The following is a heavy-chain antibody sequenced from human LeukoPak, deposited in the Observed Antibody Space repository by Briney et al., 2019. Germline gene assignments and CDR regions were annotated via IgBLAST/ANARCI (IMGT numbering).Heavy chain of an antibody. D-gene: IGHD1/OR15-1a*01. J-gene: IGHJ6*03. CDR2: IYSGGST. CDR3: ARGVSSVDRTGYYYYYYMDV. V-gene: IGHV3-53*01. CDR1: GFTVSSNY. Sequence: PGGSLRLSCAASGFTVSSNYMSWVRQAPGKGLEWVSVIYSGGSTYYADSVKGRFTISRDNSKSTLYIQMNSLRAEDTAVYYCARGVSSVDRTGYYYYYYMDVWGKGTTVTVS.